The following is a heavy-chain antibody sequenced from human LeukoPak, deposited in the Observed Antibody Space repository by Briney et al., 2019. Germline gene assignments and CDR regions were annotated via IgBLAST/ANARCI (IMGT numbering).Heavy chain of an antibody. J-gene: IGHJ4*02. D-gene: IGHD1-14*01. V-gene: IGHV4-61*08. CDR1: GGSISSGGYS. CDR2: ISYSGST. Sequence: PSETLSLTCAVSGGSISSGGYSWSWIRQPPGKGLEWIGYISYSGSTNYNPSLKSRVTGFVDTSKNQVSLRLSSVTAADTAVYYCARHGTISSESYFDYWGQGTLVTVSS. CDR3: ARHGTISSESYFDY.